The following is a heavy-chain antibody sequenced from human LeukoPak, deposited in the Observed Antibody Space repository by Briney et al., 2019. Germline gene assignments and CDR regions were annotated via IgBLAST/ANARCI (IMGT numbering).Heavy chain of an antibody. CDR1: GGSFSGYY. D-gene: IGHD1-26*01. V-gene: IGHV4-34*01. J-gene: IGHJ4*02. CDR3: ARGLTDSGSYLDY. CDR2: INHSGST. Sequence: SETLSLTCAVYGGSFSGYYWSWIRQPPGKGLEWIGEINHSGSTNYNPSLKSRVTISVDTSKNQFSLKLSSVTAADTAVYYCARGLTDSGSYLDYWGQGPLVTVSS.